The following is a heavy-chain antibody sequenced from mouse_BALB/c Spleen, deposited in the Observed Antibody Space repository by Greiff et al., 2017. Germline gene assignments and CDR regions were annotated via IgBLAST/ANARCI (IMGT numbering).Heavy chain of an antibody. Sequence: EVQLQQSGGGLVKPGGSLKLSCAASGFTFSSYAMSWVRQTPEKRLEWVASISSGGSTYYPDSVKGRFTISRDNARNILYLQMSSLRSEDTAMYYCARGGGYGSSYAAMDYWGQGTSVTVSS. CDR1: GFTFSSYA. D-gene: IGHD1-1*01. CDR3: ARGGGYGSSYAAMDY. CDR2: ISSGGST. V-gene: IGHV5-6-5*01. J-gene: IGHJ4*01.